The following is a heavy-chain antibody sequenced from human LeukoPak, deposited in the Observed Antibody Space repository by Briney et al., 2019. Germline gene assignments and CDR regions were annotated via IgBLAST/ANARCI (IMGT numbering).Heavy chain of an antibody. CDR2: ISSSSTTI. CDR1: GFTFSSYS. J-gene: IGHJ4*02. CDR3: AKDLCGGDC. V-gene: IGHV3-48*01. Sequence: PGGSLRLSCAASGFTFSSYSMNWVRQAPGKGLEWVSYISSSSTTIYYADSVKGRFTISRDISKNTVYLQMSSLRAEDTAVYYCAKDLCGGDCWGQGTLVTVSS. D-gene: IGHD2-21*01.